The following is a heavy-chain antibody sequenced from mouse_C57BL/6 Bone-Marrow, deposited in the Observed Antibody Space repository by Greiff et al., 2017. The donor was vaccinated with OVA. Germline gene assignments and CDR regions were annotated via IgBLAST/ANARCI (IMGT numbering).Heavy chain of an antibody. CDR2: IYPGSGST. D-gene: IGHD1-1*01. Sequence: VQLQQPGAELVKPGASVKMSCKASGYTFTSYWINWVKQRPGQGLEWIGDIYPGSGSTNYNEKFKSKATLTVDTSSSTAYMQLSSLTSEDSAVYYCTRGPYYGRYYYAMDYWGQGTSVTVSS. CDR3: TRGPYYGRYYYAMDY. J-gene: IGHJ4*01. V-gene: IGHV1-55*01. CDR1: GYTFTSYW.